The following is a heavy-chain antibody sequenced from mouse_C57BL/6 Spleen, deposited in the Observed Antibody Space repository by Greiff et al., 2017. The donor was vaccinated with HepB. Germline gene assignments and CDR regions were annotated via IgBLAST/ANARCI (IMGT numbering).Heavy chain of an antibody. J-gene: IGHJ4*01. V-gene: IGHV1-69*01. CDR2: IDPSDSYT. Sequence: VQLQQPGAELVMPGASVKLSCKASGYTFTSYWMHWVKQRPGQGLEWIGEIDPSDSYTNYNQKFKGKSTLTVDKSSSTAYMQLSSLTSEDSAVYYCARGRYGGDYYAMDYWGQGTSVTVSS. CDR3: ARGRYGGDYYAMDY. CDR1: GYTFTSYW. D-gene: IGHD1-1*02.